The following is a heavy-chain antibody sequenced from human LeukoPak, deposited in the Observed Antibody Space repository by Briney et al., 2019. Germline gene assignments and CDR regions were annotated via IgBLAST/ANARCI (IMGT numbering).Heavy chain of an antibody. CDR2: ISSDGRNK. J-gene: IGHJ4*02. D-gene: IGHD4-17*01. Sequence: GGSLRLSCAASGFTFSSYGMHWVRQAPGKGLEWVAVISSDGRNKYYADSVKGRFTISRDNSKNTLYLQMNSLRAEDTAVYYCARVPPNTVTTLQYFDYWGQGTLVTVSS. CDR3: ARVPPNTVTTLQYFDY. V-gene: IGHV3-30*03. CDR1: GFTFSSYG.